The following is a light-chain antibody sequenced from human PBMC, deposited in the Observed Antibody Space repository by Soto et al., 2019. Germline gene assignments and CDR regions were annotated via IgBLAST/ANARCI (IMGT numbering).Light chain of an antibody. CDR3: QQYNNWPRT. V-gene: IGKV3-15*01. CDR2: GAS. CDR1: QSVSSN. Sequence: EMVMTQSPATLSVSPGERATLSCRARQSVSSNLAWYQQKPGQAPRLLIYGASTRATGIPARFSGSGSGTEFTLTISSLQSEDFAVYYCQQYNNWPRTFGQGTKVDIK. J-gene: IGKJ1*01.